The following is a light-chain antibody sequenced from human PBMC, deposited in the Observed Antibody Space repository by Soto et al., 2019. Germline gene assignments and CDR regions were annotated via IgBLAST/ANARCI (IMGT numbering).Light chain of an antibody. Sequence: IVIRHPPTPLSASPGETALFSCGSRRGVGSSLAWYQQKPGRAPRLVIYGASSRATGIPDRFSGSGSGTDFTLSISRLEPEDFAVYYCQLYGISPHFGQGTRLEIK. CDR2: GAS. J-gene: IGKJ5*01. CDR1: RGVGSS. CDR3: QLYGISPH. V-gene: IGKV3-20*01.